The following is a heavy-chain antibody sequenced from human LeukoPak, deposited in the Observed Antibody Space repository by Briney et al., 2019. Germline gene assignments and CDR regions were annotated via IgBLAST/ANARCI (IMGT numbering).Heavy chain of an antibody. CDR2: IWFDGTNK. Sequence: GGSLRLSCAASGFTFSTYGMHWVRQAPGKGLEWVAVIWFDGTNKYSADSVKGRFTISRDNAKNTLYLQMTSLRADDTALYYCARQGPLGNFDYWGQGTLVTVSS. V-gene: IGHV3-33*01. CDR3: ARQGPLGNFDY. J-gene: IGHJ4*02. CDR1: GFTFSTYG. D-gene: IGHD1-14*01.